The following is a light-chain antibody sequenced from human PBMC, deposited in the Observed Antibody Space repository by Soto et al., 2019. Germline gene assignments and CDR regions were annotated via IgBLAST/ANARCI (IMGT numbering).Light chain of an antibody. CDR3: QQYLNWPPQYT. CDR2: GAS. J-gene: IGKJ2*01. V-gene: IGKV3-15*01. Sequence: EIVMTQSPASLSVSPGDGATLSCRASQTVASNVAWYQQKPGQGPRLLIHGASTRAAGVPARFSGSGSGTDFTLTISSLLSEDFAVYYCQQYLNWPPQYTFGQGTKLQIK. CDR1: QTVASN.